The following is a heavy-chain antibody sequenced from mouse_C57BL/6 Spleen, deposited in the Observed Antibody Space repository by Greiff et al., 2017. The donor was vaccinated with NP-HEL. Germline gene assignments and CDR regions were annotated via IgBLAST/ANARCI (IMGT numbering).Heavy chain of an antibody. CDR1: LTSGYY. CDR2: ISYDGSN. J-gene: IGHJ2*01. Sequence: EVQLQESGPGLVKPSQSLSLTCSVSLTSGYYWNWIRQFPGNKLEWMGYISYDGSNNYNPSLKNRISITRDTSKNQFFQKLNSVTTEDTATYYCARDRDYGSFDYWGQGTTLTVSS. V-gene: IGHV3-6*01. CDR3: ARDRDYGSFDY. D-gene: IGHD1-1*01.